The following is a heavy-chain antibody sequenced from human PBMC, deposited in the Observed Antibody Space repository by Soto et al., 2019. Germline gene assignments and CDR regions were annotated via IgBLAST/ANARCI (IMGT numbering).Heavy chain of an antibody. D-gene: IGHD3-22*01. CDR1: GFTFSSYW. CDR3: ARGAYTYYYDSSGYYPFPFFDY. J-gene: IGHJ4*02. V-gene: IGHV3-7*01. CDR2: IKQDGSEK. Sequence: AGGSLRLSCAASGFTFSSYWMSWVRQSPGKGLEWVANIKQDGSEKYYVDSVKGRFTISRDNAKNSLYLQMNSLRAEDTAVYYCARGAYTYYYDSSGYYPFPFFDYWGQGTLVTVSS.